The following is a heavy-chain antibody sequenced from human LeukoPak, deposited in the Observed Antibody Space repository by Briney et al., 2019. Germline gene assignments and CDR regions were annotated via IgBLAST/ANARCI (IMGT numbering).Heavy chain of an antibody. CDR3: ARVGGGSSTWYGWFDP. Sequence: SVKVSCKASGGTFNSYPISWVRQAPGQGLEWMGGIIPIFGTTNYAPKFQGRVTFTADESTSTVYMELSSLRSEDTAVYYCARVGGGSSTWYGWFDPWGQGTLVTVSS. D-gene: IGHD6-13*01. CDR1: GGTFNSYP. J-gene: IGHJ5*02. V-gene: IGHV1-69*13. CDR2: IIPIFGTT.